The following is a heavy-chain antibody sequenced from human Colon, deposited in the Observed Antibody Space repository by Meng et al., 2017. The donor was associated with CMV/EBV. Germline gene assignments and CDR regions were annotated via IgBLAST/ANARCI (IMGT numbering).Heavy chain of an antibody. J-gene: IGHJ5*02. V-gene: IGHV4-34*01. CDR3: ARITRRFDP. CDR1: GGSFSGYY. D-gene: IGHD2-2*01. Sequence: QVQLQQWGAGLLKPSETLSLTCAVYGGSFSGYYWSWVRQPPGKGLEWIGEINHSGDTHYNPSLKSRVTILVDTSKIQFSLNLDSVTAADTAVYYCARITRRFDPWGQGTLVTVSS. CDR2: INHSGDT.